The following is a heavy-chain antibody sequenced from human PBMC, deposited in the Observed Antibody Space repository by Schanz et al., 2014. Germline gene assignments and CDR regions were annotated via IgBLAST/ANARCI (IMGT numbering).Heavy chain of an antibody. V-gene: IGHV4-39*01. CDR2: IYNRGSA. D-gene: IGHD3-10*01. CDR3: VRQLLWFGESGVDT. CDR1: GGSIRRSTYY. Sequence: QLQLQESGPGLVKPSETLSLTCTVSGGSIRRSTYYWGWIRQPPGKGLEWVASIYNRGSAYYGPSLKSRLPIAGVASKNHFSLRLTSVTASDTAVYYCVRQLLWFGESGVDTWGQGTLVVVSS. J-gene: IGHJ5*02.